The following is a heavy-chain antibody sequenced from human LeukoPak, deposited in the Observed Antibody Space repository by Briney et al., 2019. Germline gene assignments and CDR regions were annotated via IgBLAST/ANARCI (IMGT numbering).Heavy chain of an antibody. CDR2: MHPDSGNT. CDR3: ARRGYSGSYLGPYYFDY. J-gene: IGHJ4*02. D-gene: IGHD1-26*01. Sequence: ASVKVSCKASGYTFTSYDINWVRQATGQGLEWMGWMHPDSGNTGYAQKFQGRVTITRNTSMSTAYMELSSLRSEDTAVYYCARRGYSGSYLGPYYFDYWGQGTLVTVSS. CDR1: GYTFTSYD. V-gene: IGHV1-8*03.